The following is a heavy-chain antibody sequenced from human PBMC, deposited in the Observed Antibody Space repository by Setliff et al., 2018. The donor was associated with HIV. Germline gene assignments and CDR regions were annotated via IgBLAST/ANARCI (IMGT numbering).Heavy chain of an antibody. D-gene: IGHD3-16*01. Sequence: PSETLSLTCTVSGGSISSDYWSWIRQPPGKGLEWIGHTYYYGGVKYNPSLKGRVTISVDTSKNQFSLNLRSVTAADTAVYYCARQNRGGRTVMTRGAFDSWGQGTRVTVPQ. J-gene: IGHJ4*02. CDR2: TYYYGGV. CDR1: GGSISSDY. CDR3: ARQNRGGRTVMTRGAFDS. V-gene: IGHV4-59*08.